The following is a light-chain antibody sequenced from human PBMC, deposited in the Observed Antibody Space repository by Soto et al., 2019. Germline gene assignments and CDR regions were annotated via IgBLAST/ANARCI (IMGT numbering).Light chain of an antibody. V-gene: IGKV3-20*01. CDR1: QSVSSSY. CDR2: GAS. J-gene: IGKJ2*01. CDR3: QQYGSSPVVGVFGVYT. Sequence: EIVLTQSPGTLSLSPGERATLSCRASQSVSSSYLAWYQQKPGQAPRLLIYGASSRATGIPDRFSGSGSGTDFTLTISRLEPEDFAVYYCQQYGSSPVVGVFGVYTFGQGTKLEIK.